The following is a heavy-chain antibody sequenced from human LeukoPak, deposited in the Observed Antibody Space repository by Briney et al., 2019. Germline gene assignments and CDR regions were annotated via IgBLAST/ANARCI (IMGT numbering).Heavy chain of an antibody. V-gene: IGHV3-23*01. J-gene: IGHJ5*02. Sequence: PGGSLRLSCAASGFPFSNHAMSWVRQPPGKGLEWVSAISNGNTYYADSVRGRFTISRDDSENMVYLQMNSLRVEDTALYYCVREAGYCASVCLKSNWFDPWGQGTLVTVSS. CDR2: ISNGNT. CDR3: VREAGYCASVCLKSNWFDP. CDR1: GFPFSNHA. D-gene: IGHD2-21*02.